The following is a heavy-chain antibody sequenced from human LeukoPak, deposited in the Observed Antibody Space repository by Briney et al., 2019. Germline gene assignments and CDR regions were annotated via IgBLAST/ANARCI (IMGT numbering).Heavy chain of an antibody. J-gene: IGHJ4*02. CDR2: ISGSGGST. V-gene: IGHV3-23*01. D-gene: IGHD3-22*01. CDR1: GFTFSSYA. CDR3: AKVYDSSGYYGYFDY. Sequence: GSLRLSCAASGFTFSSYAMSWVRQAPGKGLEWVSAISGSGGSTYYADSVKGRFTISRDNSKNTLYLQMNSLRAEDTAVYYCAKVYDSSGYYGYFDYWGQGTLVTVSS.